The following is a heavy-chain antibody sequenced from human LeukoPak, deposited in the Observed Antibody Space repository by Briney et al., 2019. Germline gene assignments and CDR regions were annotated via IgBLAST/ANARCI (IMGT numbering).Heavy chain of an antibody. J-gene: IGHJ3*02. CDR1: GFTFSDYI. V-gene: IGHV3-72*01. D-gene: IGHD3-16*01. Sequence: PGGSLRLSCAASGFTFSDYILDWVRQAPGKGLEWVGRIRRGANSYTTEYAASVKGRFTISRDDSKNSLYLHMNSLKIEDTAVYHCSRDGGEGGNSAFDIWGQGTMVTVSS. CDR2: IRRGANSYTT. CDR3: SRDGGEGGNSAFDI.